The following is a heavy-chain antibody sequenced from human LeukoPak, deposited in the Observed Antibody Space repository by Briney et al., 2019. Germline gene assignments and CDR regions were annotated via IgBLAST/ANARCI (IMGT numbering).Heavy chain of an antibody. D-gene: IGHD5-12*01. J-gene: IGHJ6*02. Sequence: PSETLSLTCAVSGGSISSYYWSWIRQPPGKGPEWIGYIYYSGSTNYNPSLKSRVTISVDTSKNQFSLKLSSVTAADTAVYYCAGGATIGSRYYYYGMDVWGQGTTVTVSS. V-gene: IGHV4-59*08. CDR1: GGSISSYY. CDR2: IYYSGST. CDR3: AGGATIGSRYYYYGMDV.